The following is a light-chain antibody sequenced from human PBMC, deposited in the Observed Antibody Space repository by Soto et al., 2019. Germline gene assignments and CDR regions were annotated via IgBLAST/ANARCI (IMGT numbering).Light chain of an antibody. CDR2: DAS. Sequence: EIVLTQSPATLSLSPGERATLSCRASQSVSSYLAWYQQKPGQTPRLLIYDASSRATGIPARFSGSGSGTDFTLTISSLEPEDFGVYYCQQRSNWPPLTFGGGTKVEIK. V-gene: IGKV3-11*01. CDR1: QSVSSY. J-gene: IGKJ4*01. CDR3: QQRSNWPPLT.